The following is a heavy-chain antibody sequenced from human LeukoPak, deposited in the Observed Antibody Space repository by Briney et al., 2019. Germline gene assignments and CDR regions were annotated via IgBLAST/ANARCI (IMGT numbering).Heavy chain of an antibody. CDR3: AREGEGITGNYFDY. CDR1: GGTFSSYA. J-gene: IGHJ4*02. D-gene: IGHD1-20*01. V-gene: IGHV1-69*06. Sequence: ASVKVSCKASGGTFSSYAISWVRQAPGQGLEWRGGIIPIFGTANYAQKFQGRVTITADKSTSTAYMELSSLRSEDTAVYYCAREGEGITGNYFDYWGQGTLVTVSS. CDR2: IIPIFGTA.